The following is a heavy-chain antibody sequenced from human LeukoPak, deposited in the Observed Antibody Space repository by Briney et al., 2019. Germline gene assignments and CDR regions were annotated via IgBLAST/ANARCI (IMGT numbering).Heavy chain of an antibody. D-gene: IGHD6-13*01. CDR2: ISWNSGSI. CDR1: GFTFDDYA. V-gene: IGHV3-9*01. J-gene: IGHJ4*02. Sequence: GGSLRLSCAASGFTFDDYAMHWVRQAPGKGLEWVSGISWNSGSIGYADSVKGRFTISRDNSKNTLYLQMNSLRAEDTAVYYCAKDGDWAAAGHPPFDYWGQGTLVTVSS. CDR3: AKDGDWAAAGHPPFDY.